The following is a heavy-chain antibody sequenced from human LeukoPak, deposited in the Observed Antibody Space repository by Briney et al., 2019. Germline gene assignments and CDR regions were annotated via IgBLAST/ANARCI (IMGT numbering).Heavy chain of an antibody. Sequence: SETLSLTCAVYGGSFSGYYWSWIRQPPGKGLEWIGEINHSGSTNYNPSLKSRVTISVDTSKNQFSLKLSSVTAADTAVYYCARDFWSGYYDSWGQGTLVTVSS. CDR2: INHSGST. J-gene: IGHJ4*02. CDR3: ARDFWSGYYDS. V-gene: IGHV4-34*01. CDR1: GGSFSGYY. D-gene: IGHD3-3*01.